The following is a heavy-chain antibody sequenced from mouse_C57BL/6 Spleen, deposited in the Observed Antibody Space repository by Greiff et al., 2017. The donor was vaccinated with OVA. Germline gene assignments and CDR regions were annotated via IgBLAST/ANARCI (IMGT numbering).Heavy chain of an antibody. CDR3: ARAGSSYGWYFDV. CDR2: ISYDGSN. J-gene: IGHJ1*03. Sequence: EVQVVESGPGLVKPSQSLSLTCSVTGYSITSGYYWNWIRQFPGNKLEWMGYISYDGSNNYNPSLKNRISITRDTSKNQFFLKLNSVTTEDTATYYCARAGSSYGWYFDVWGTGTTVTVSS. V-gene: IGHV3-6*01. D-gene: IGHD1-1*01. CDR1: GYSITSGYY.